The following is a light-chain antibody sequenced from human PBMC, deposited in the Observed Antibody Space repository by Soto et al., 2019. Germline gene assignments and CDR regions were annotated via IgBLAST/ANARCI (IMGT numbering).Light chain of an antibody. Sequence: DIQMTQSPSTLSASVGDRVTITCRASQSISTQLAWYQQKPGEAPKLLIYDASALPRGVPSRFSGSGSGTNFTLTIASLQPDDFATYYCQQYESISGTFGPGTKVDIK. J-gene: IGKJ1*01. CDR3: QQYESISGT. V-gene: IGKV1-5*01. CDR2: DAS. CDR1: QSISTQ.